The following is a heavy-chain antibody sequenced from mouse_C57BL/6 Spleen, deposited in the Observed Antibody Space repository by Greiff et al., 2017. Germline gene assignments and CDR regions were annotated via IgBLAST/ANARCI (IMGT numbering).Heavy chain of an antibody. Sequence: VQGVESGPGLVQPSQSLSITCTVSGFSLTSYGVHWVRQSPGKGLEWLGVIWSGGSTDYNAAFISRLSISKDNSKSQVFFKMNSLQADDTAIYYCARKNYSNYGYFDVWGTGTTDTVSS. CDR1: GFSLTSYG. CDR2: IWSGGST. V-gene: IGHV2-2*01. D-gene: IGHD2-5*01. CDR3: ARKNYSNYGYFDV. J-gene: IGHJ1*03.